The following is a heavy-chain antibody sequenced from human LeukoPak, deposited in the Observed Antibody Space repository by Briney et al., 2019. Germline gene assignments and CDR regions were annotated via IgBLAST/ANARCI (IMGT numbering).Heavy chain of an antibody. V-gene: IGHV3-7*01. J-gene: IGHJ5*02. CDR3: ARETYGSGSYCFDP. CDR2: IKQDGSEK. CDR1: GFTFRFYA. Sequence: GGSLRLSCAASGFTFRFYAMNWVRQAPGKGLEWVANIKQDGSEKYYVDSVKGRFTISRDNAKNSLYLQMNSLRAEDTAVYYCARETYGSGSYCFDPWGQGTLVTVSS. D-gene: IGHD3-10*01.